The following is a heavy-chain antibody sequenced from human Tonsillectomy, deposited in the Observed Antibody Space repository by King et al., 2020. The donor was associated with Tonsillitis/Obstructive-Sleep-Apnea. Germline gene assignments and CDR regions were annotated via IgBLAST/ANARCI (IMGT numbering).Heavy chain of an antibody. J-gene: IGHJ4*02. Sequence: VQLVESGGGLVQPGESLRLSCAASGFTFSTYAMNWVRQAPGKGLEWVAYIISSGTTIYYADSVKGRFTISRDNAKNSLYLQMNSLRDEDTAVYYCLNVLGNWGQGTLVTVSS. CDR2: IISSGTTI. CDR1: GFTFSTYA. V-gene: IGHV3-48*02. D-gene: IGHD3-16*01. CDR3: LNVLGN.